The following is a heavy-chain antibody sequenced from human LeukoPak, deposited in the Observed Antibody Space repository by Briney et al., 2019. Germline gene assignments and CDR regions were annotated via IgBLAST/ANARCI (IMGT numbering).Heavy chain of an antibody. D-gene: IGHD5-18*01. CDR1: GFIFSNYG. CDR2: IRHDGSNK. J-gene: IGHJ4*02. Sequence: GGSLRLSCTTSGFIFSNYGMHWVRQAPGKGLEWVAFIRHDGSNKYYADSVKGRFTISRDNSRSTLSLQMDSLRAEDTATYYCATYRQIQVPFEFWGQGTLVTVSS. V-gene: IGHV3-30*02. CDR3: ATYRQIQVPFEF.